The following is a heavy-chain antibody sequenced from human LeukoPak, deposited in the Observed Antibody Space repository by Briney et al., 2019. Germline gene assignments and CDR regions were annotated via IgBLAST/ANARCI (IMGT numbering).Heavy chain of an antibody. CDR2: ISGGSVGAT. D-gene: IGHD3-3*01. J-gene: IGHJ4*02. Sequence: GGSLRLSCAASGFTFSSYATGWVRQAPGKGLDWFSAISGGSVGATYYADAVKGRFTISRDNSKTTLYLEMNSLRAEDTAVYYCAKGSSSGRPYFFDYWGQGSLVAVSS. CDR3: AKGSSSGRPYFFDY. CDR1: GFTFSSYA. V-gene: IGHV3-23*01.